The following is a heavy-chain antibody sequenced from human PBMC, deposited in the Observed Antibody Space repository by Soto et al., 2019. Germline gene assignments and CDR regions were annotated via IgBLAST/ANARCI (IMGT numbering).Heavy chain of an antibody. CDR3: ASARNVLQYSLDS. CDR1: GGTFSSHI. Sequence: SVKVSCKASGGTFSSHIISWVRQAPGQGLEWMGRIIPILGVANYAQKFQDRVTIFADKSTSTAYMQLSSLRSEDTAVYYCASARNVLQYSLDSWGQGTLVTVSS. CDR2: IIPILGVA. V-gene: IGHV1-69*02. J-gene: IGHJ4*02. D-gene: IGHD3-9*01.